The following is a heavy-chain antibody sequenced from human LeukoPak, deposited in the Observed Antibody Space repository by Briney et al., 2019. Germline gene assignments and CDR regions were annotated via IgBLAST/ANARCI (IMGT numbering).Heavy chain of an antibody. V-gene: IGHV3-66*01. CDR3: AREEQQLGLFSMDV. CDR2: IYSGGST. CDR1: GLTVSSNY. D-gene: IGHD6-13*01. J-gene: IGHJ6*02. Sequence: PGRSLRLSCAASGLTVSSNYMSWVRQAPGKGLEWVSVIYSGGSTYYADSVKGRFTISRDNSKNTLYLQMNSLRAEDTAVYYCAREEQQLGLFSMDVWGQGTTVTVSS.